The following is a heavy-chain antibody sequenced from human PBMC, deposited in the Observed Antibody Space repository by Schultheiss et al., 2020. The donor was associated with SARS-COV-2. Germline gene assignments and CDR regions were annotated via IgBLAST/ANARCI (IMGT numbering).Heavy chain of an antibody. J-gene: IGHJ4*02. D-gene: IGHD6-6*01. CDR1: GYTFTGYY. CDR2: INPNSGGT. V-gene: IGHV1-2*02. CDR3: ARIQYSSSLFDY. Sequence: ASVKVSCKASGYTFTGYYMHWVRQAPGQGLEWMGWINPNSGGTNYAQKFQGRVTMTRDTSISTAYMELTRLRSDDTAVYYCARIQYSSSLFDYWGQGTLVTVSS.